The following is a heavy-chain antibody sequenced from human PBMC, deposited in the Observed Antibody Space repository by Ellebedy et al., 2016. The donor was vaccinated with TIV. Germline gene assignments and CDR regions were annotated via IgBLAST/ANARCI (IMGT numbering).Heavy chain of an antibody. J-gene: IGHJ5*02. V-gene: IGHV5-10-1*01. D-gene: IGHD3-10*01. CDR1: GYSFTSYW. Sequence: GESLKISXKGSGYSFTSYWISWVRQMPGKGLEWMGRIDPSDSYTNYSPSFQGHVTISADKSISTAYLQWSSLKASDTAMYYCARLNGYYGSGSYSNWFDPWGQGTLVTVSS. CDR3: ARLNGYYGSGSYSNWFDP. CDR2: IDPSDSYT.